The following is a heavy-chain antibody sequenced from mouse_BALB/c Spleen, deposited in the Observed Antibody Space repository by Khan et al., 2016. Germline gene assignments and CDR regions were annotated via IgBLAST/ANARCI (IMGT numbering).Heavy chain of an antibody. CDR1: GYSITSDYA. D-gene: IGHD2-14*01. CDR2: ISYSGST. CDR3: ASIYRSALFAY. Sequence: EVQLQESGPGLVKPSQSLSLTCTVTGYSITSDYAWNWIRQFPGNKLEWMGYISYSGSTSYNPSLKSRISITRDTSKNQFFLQLNSVTTEDTSTYYFASIYRSALFAYLGHVTLVTVSA. V-gene: IGHV3-2*02. J-gene: IGHJ3*01.